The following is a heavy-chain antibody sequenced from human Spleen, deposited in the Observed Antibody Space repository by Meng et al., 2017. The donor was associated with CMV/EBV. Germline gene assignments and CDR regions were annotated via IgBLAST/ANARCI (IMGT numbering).Heavy chain of an antibody. D-gene: IGHD6-6*01. J-gene: IGHJ6*02. CDR1: GFTFSTYE. Sequence: GESLKISCEASGFTFSTYEMSWVRQAPGKGLEWVSSISSSSSHIYYTDSVKGRFTISRDNAKNSLYPQMNSLRAEDTAVYYCARDLGSSSYYYYGMDVWGQGTTVTVSS. CDR3: ARDLGSSSYYYYGMDV. V-gene: IGHV3-21*01. CDR2: ISSSSSHI.